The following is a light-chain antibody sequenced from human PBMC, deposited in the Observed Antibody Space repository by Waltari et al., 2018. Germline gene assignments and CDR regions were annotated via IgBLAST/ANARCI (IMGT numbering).Light chain of an antibody. Sequence: DIQMTQSPSSLSASLGDRVTITCRASQTISTNLNWYQHRPGKVPKLLIYAATFLQSGVPSRFSGSGSGTDFTLTIRSWQPEDFVFYFCQQSYSAPPSFG. CDR1: QTISTN. J-gene: IGKJ3*01. V-gene: IGKV1-39*01. CDR3: QQSYSAPPS. CDR2: AAT.